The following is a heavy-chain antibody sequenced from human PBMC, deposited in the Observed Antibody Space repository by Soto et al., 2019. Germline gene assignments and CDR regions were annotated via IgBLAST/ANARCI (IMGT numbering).Heavy chain of an antibody. CDR3: VKGDVDTAMALDY. CDR1: GFTFSSYA. D-gene: IGHD5-18*01. Sequence: PGGSLRLSCSASGFTFSSYAMHWVRQAPGKGLEYVSAISSNGGSTYYADSVKGRFTISRDNSKNTLYLQMSSLRAEDTAVYYCVKGDVDTAMALDYWGQGTLVTVSS. V-gene: IGHV3-64D*06. J-gene: IGHJ4*02. CDR2: ISSNGGST.